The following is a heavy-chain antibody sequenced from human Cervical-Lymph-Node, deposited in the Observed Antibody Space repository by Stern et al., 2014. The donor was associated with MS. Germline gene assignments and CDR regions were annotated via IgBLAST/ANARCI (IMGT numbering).Heavy chain of an antibody. V-gene: IGHV3-7*01. D-gene: IGHD1-1*01. J-gene: IGHJ4*02. Sequence: VQLVESGGDLVQPGGSLRLSCAASGFTFSNYWMTWVRQAPGKGLEWVANINQDGSEKYYLDSVKGRFTISRDNAKESLYLQVNSLRAEDTGVYYCARDPSLVSVAADNWDHWGQGTLVTVSS. CDR1: GFTFSNYW. CDR2: INQDGSEK. CDR3: ARDPSLVSVAADNWDH.